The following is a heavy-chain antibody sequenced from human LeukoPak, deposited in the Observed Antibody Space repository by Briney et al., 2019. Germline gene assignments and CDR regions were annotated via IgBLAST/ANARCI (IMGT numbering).Heavy chain of an antibody. CDR3: AKYPGTGHFDY. CDR1: GFTFRSYG. Sequence: GGSLRLSCAASGFTFRSYGMTWVRQAPGKGLEWVSAISGNGDSTFYADSVKGRFTISRDNSKNTLYLQMNSLRAEDTAVYYCAKYPGTGHFDYWGQGTLVTVSS. J-gene: IGHJ4*02. CDR2: ISGNGDST. D-gene: IGHD1-14*01. V-gene: IGHV3-23*01.